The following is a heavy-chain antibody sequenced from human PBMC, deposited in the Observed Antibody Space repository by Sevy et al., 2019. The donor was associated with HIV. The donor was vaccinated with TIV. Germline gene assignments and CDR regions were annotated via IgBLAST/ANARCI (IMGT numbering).Heavy chain of an antibody. D-gene: IGHD6-13*01. V-gene: IGHV3-49*04. CDR2: LKSDVYGGTV. Sequence: GGSLRLSCTASGFTFGDYCMSWVRQAPGKGLEWVAFLKSDVYGGTVDDAASVRGRFVISRDDSKTIAYLQMNDLKTEDTGVYYCTRWKAAQSIFDYWGRESWSPSPQ. CDR1: GFTFGDYC. CDR3: TRWKAAQSIFDY. J-gene: IGHJ4*02.